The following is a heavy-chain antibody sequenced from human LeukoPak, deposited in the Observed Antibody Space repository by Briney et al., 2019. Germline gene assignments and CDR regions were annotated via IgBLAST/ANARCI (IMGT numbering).Heavy chain of an antibody. CDR3: ARSIPYGTTWYGRSDY. J-gene: IGHJ4*02. Sequence: GGSLRLSCAASGFTFSSYAMSWVRQAPGKGLEWVSAISGSGGSTYYADSVKGRFTISRDNVLNSLYLQMNSLRAEDTAIYYCARSIPYGTTWYGRSDYWGQGTLVTVSS. CDR1: GFTFSSYA. V-gene: IGHV3-23*01. CDR2: ISGSGGST. D-gene: IGHD6-13*01.